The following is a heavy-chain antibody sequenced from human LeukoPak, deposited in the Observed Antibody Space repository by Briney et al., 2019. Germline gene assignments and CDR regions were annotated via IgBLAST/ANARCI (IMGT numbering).Heavy chain of an antibody. CDR2: IYTSGST. D-gene: IGHD3-3*01. J-gene: IGHJ2*01. Sequence: KPSETLSLTCTVSGGSISSYYWSWIRQPAGKGLEWIGRIYTSGSTNYNPSLKSRVTMSVDTSKNQFSLKLSSVTAADTAVYYCGRLLRFDFWSGYVNAWYFDLWGRGTLVTVSS. CDR3: GRLLRFDFWSGYVNAWYFDL. CDR1: GGSISSYY. V-gene: IGHV4-4*07.